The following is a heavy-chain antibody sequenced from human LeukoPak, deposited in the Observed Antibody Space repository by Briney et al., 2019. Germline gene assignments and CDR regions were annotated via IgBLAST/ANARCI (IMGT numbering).Heavy chain of an antibody. V-gene: IGHV4-39*07. J-gene: IGHJ3*02. Sequence: PSETLSLTCTVSGVSISSSSYYWAWIRQPPGKGLEWIGNIYYGGSTYYSPSLKSRVTISVDTSKNQFSLKLSSVTAADTAVYFCARVSSIAASGDAFDTWGQGTLVTVSS. CDR2: IYYGGST. CDR3: ARVSSIAASGDAFDT. D-gene: IGHD6-13*01. CDR1: GVSISSSSYY.